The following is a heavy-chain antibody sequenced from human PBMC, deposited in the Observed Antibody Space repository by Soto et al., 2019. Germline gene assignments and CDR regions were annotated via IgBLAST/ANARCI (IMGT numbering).Heavy chain of an antibody. D-gene: IGHD3-10*01. CDR2: IYYSGST. J-gene: IGHJ6*03. CDR3: AQGSGSYSVYYYYYMDV. V-gene: IGHV4-31*03. Sequence: SETLSLTCTVSGGSISSGGYYWSWIRQHPGKGLEWIGYIYYSGSTYYNPSLKSRVTISVDTSKNQFSLKLSSVTAADTAVYYCAQGSGSYSVYYYYYMDVWGKGTTVTVSS. CDR1: GGSISSGGYY.